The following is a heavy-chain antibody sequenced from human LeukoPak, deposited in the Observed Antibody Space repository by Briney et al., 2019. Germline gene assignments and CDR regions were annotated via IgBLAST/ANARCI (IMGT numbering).Heavy chain of an antibody. J-gene: IGHJ6*02. V-gene: IGHV5-51*01. CDR3: ARLNPPAANYYGMDV. Sequence: GESLKISCKGSGYSVTSYWIGWVRQMPGKGLEWMGIIYPGDSDTRYSPSFQGQVTISADKSISTAYLQWSSLKASDTAMYYCARLNPPAANYYGMDVWGQGTTVTVSS. CDR2: IYPGDSDT. CDR1: GYSVTSYW. D-gene: IGHD2-2*01.